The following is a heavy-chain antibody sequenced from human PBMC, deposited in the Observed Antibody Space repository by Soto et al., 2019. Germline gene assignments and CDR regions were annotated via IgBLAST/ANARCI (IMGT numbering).Heavy chain of an antibody. Sequence: ASVKVSCKVSGYTLTELSMHWVRQAPGKGLEWMGGFDPEDGETIYAQKFQGRVTMTEDTSTDTAYMELSSLRSEDTAVYYCATGRLEWLSDSCGMDVCCQGPTVTVSS. J-gene: IGHJ6*02. CDR3: ATGRLEWLSDSCGMDV. D-gene: IGHD3-3*01. V-gene: IGHV1-24*01. CDR2: FDPEDGET. CDR1: GYTLTELS.